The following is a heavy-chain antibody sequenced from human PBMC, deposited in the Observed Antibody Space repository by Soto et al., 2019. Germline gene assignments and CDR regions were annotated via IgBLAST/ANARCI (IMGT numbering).Heavy chain of an antibody. CDR1: GFNFNNAW. D-gene: IGHD2-2*03. CDR2: IKTNADGATT. Sequence: EVQLVQSGGGLGRPGGSLRLSCAASGFNFNNAWMSWVRQAPGKGLEWVGRIKTNADGATTDYAAPVKGRFTISRDDSEKTLYLQMSSLRTDDTAVYFCTTHVVQVSDWIMFFDYWGQGVLVTVSS. CDR3: TTHVVQVSDWIMFFDY. V-gene: IGHV3-15*01. J-gene: IGHJ4*02.